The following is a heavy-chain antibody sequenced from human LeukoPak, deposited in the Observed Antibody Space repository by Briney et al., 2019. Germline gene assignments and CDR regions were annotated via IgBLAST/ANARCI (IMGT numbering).Heavy chain of an antibody. D-gene: IGHD6-13*01. J-gene: IGHJ1*01. CDR2: IIPILGIA. CDR1: GGTFNSYA. CDR3: ARDSGIAAAKGYFQH. V-gene: IGHV1-69*04. Sequence: SVNVSCKASGGTFNSYAISWVRQAPGQGLEWMGRIIPILGIANYAQKLQGRVTITADKSTSTAYMELSSLRSEDTAVYYCARDSGIAAAKGYFQHWGQGTLVTVSS.